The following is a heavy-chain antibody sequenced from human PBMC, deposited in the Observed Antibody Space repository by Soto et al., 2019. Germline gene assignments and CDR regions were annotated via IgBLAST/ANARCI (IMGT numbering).Heavy chain of an antibody. J-gene: IGHJ4*02. CDR3: ARGQGAAAGHSNFDY. CDR1: GDSISGTTYS. V-gene: IGHV4-30-2*01. Sequence: QLQLQESGSGLVKPSQTLSLTCAVSGDSISGTTYSWSWIRQPPGKGLEWIGYIYDSGNTYYNPSLKSQCSISVDRSKNQFSLKLSSVTAADTAVYYCARGQGAAAGHSNFDYWGQGALVTVSS. D-gene: IGHD6-13*01. CDR2: IYDSGNT.